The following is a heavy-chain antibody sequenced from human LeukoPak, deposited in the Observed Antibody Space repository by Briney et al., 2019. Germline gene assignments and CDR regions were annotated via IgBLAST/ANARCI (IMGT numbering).Heavy chain of an antibody. D-gene: IGHD5-18*01. Sequence: GGSLRLSCVASGFTFSSYSMNWVRQAPGKGLEWVSYISSSSSTTYYADSVKGRFTISRDNAKNSLYLQMNSLRAEDTAVYYCARDTRGYSYGYAYFDYWGQGTLVTVSS. V-gene: IGHV3-48*01. J-gene: IGHJ4*02. CDR2: ISSSSSTT. CDR3: ARDTRGYSYGYAYFDY. CDR1: GFTFSSYS.